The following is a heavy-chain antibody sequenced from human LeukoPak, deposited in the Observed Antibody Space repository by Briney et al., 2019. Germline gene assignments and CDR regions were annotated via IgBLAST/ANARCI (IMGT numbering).Heavy chain of an antibody. CDR3: ARYGDYPD. V-gene: IGHV4-30-4*02. CDR1: GGSISSSDYY. CDR2: IYYSGNT. J-gene: IGHJ4*02. D-gene: IGHD4-17*01. Sequence: SETLSLTCTVSGGSISSSDYYWSWIRQPPGKGLEWIGYIYYSGNTYYNPSLKSRVTISVDTSKNQFSLKLSSVTAADTAVYYCARYGDYPDWGQGTLVTVSS.